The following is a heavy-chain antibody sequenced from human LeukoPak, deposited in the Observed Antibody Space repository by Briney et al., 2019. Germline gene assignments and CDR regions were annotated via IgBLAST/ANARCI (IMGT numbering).Heavy chain of an antibody. CDR1: GGSVSSYY. J-gene: IGHJ5*02. D-gene: IGHD1-20*01. CDR2: IYYSGST. CDR3: ARVKYNWNDVRWFDP. Sequence: SETLSLACTVSGGSVSSYYWSWIRQPPGKGLEWIGHIYYSGSTNYNPSLKSRVTISIDTSKNQFSLRLSSVTAADTAVYYCARVKYNWNDVRWFDPWGQGTLVTVSS. V-gene: IGHV4-59*02.